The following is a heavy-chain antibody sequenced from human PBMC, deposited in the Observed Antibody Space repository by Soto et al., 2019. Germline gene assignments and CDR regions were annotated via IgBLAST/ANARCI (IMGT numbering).Heavy chain of an antibody. CDR3: ARHLCGGGSCNSRMYDY. Sequence: EVQLVQSGAEVRKPGESLKISCKGSGYTFTSNWIGWVRQMPGKGLEWMGVVYPGNSATIYSPSFQGQVTFSVDKSTNSGYLQWSSLRASDTALYYCARHLCGGGSCNSRMYDYWGQGTLVTVSS. D-gene: IGHD2-21*01. V-gene: IGHV5-51*01. CDR2: VYPGNSAT. CDR1: GYTFTSNW. J-gene: IGHJ4*02.